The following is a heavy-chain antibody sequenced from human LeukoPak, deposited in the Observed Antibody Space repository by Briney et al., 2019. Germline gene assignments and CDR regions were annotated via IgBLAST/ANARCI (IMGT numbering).Heavy chain of an antibody. J-gene: IGHJ5*02. CDR2: IIPILGIA. Sequence: SVKVSCKASGGTFSSYAISWVRQAPGQGLEWMGRIIPILGIANHAQKFQGRVTITADKSTSTAYMELSSLRSEDTAVYYCARESEWELLLSWFDPWGQGTLVTVSS. V-gene: IGHV1-69*04. CDR3: ARESEWELLLSWFDP. CDR1: GGTFSSYA. D-gene: IGHD1-26*01.